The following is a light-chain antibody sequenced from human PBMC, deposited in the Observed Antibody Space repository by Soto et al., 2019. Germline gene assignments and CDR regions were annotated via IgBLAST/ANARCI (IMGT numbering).Light chain of an antibody. V-gene: IGLV2-11*01. CDR3: CSYAGSPRDV. Sequence: QSALTQPRSVSGSPGQSVTISCTGTSSDVGGYNYVSWYQQHPGKAPKVMIYDVSERPSGVPDRFSGSKSGNTASLTISGLQAEDEADYYCCSYAGSPRDVLGTGPKLTVL. CDR2: DVS. J-gene: IGLJ1*01. CDR1: SSDVGGYNY.